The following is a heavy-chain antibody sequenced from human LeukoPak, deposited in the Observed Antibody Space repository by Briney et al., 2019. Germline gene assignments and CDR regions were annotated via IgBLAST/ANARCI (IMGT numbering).Heavy chain of an antibody. V-gene: IGHV3-15*01. CDR1: GVTTSKAW. J-gene: IGHJ4*02. CDR2: IKSEGEGGAT. CDR3: TTVKGYSYGYGYDY. Sequence: PGGSLRLSCAASGVTTSKAWMSWVRQGPGQGLEWVGRIKSEGEGGATDYAAPVKGRFTISRDDSENTVYLQMNSLKTEDTAVYYCTTVKGYSYGYGYDYWGQGTLVTVSS. D-gene: IGHD5-18*01.